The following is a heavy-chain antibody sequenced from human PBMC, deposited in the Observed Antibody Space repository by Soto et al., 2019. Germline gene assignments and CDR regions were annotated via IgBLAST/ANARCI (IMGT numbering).Heavy chain of an antibody. Sequence: SETRSLTCTVSGGSISSGDYYWSWIRHPPGKGLEWIGYIYYSGSTYYNPSLKSRVTISVDTSKNQFSLKLSSVTAADTAVYYCARADNPGYGSSLAAEYWGHGTLVTVSS. D-gene: IGHD6-13*01. CDR2: IYYSGST. CDR1: GGSISSGDYY. V-gene: IGHV4-30-4*01. CDR3: ARADNPGYGSSLAAEY. J-gene: IGHJ4*01.